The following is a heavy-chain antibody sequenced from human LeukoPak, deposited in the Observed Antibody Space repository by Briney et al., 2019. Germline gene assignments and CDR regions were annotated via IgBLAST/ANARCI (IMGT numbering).Heavy chain of an antibody. J-gene: IGHJ4*02. CDR3: ARDPQQLVGATGGGFNF. Sequence: ASVKVSCKASGYTFTSYGISWVRQAPGHGLEWMGWISAYSGNTNYAQKLQGRVTMTTDTSTSTAYMELRSLRSDDTAVYYCARDPQQLVGATGGGFNFWGQGTLVTVSS. D-gene: IGHD1-26*01. CDR2: ISAYSGNT. V-gene: IGHV1-18*01. CDR1: GYTFTSYG.